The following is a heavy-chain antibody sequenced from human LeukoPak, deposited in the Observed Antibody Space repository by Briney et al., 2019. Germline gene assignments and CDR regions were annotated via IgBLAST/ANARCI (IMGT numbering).Heavy chain of an antibody. Sequence: GGSLRLSCAASGFTFTSYSMNWVRQAPGKGLEWVSTISGGGGSTYYADSVKGRFTISRDNSKNTLYLQVNSLRAEDTAVYYCAKGGKWDVTPFDYWGQGTLVTVPS. CDR1: GFTFTSYS. D-gene: IGHD1-26*01. J-gene: IGHJ4*02. CDR2: ISGGGGST. V-gene: IGHV3-23*01. CDR3: AKGGKWDVTPFDY.